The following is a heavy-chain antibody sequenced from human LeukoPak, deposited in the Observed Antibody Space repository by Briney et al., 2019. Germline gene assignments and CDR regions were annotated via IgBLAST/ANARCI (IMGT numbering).Heavy chain of an antibody. CDR2: MYYSVST. CDR1: GGSISSGDYY. Sequence: SETLFLTCTVSGGSISSGDYYWSWIRQPPGKGLEWIAYMYYSVSTYYNPSLKNRVTMSADTSKSLLSLKLSSVTAADTAVYYCARPYYYDSRIDPWGQGILVTVSS. CDR3: ARPYYYDSRIDP. D-gene: IGHD3-22*01. V-gene: IGHV4-30-4*01. J-gene: IGHJ5*02.